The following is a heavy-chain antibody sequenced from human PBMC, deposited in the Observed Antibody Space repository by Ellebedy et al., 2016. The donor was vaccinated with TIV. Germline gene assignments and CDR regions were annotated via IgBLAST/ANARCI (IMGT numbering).Heavy chain of an antibody. V-gene: IGHV1-69*02. CDR2: IIPILGIA. Sequence: SVKVSCXASGYTFTGYYMHWVRQAPGQGLEWMGRIIPILGIANYAQKFQGRVTITADESTSTAYMELSSLRSEDTAVYYCARANLNYDFWSGEFDYWGQGTLVTVSS. J-gene: IGHJ4*02. D-gene: IGHD3-3*01. CDR1: GYTFTGYY. CDR3: ARANLNYDFWSGEFDY.